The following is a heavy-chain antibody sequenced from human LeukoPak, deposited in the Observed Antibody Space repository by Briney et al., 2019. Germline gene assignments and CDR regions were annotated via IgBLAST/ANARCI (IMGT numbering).Heavy chain of an antibody. CDR1: GGSISSYY. CDR3: ARVGNYNIDY. Sequence: SETLSLTCTVSGGSISSYYWSWIRQPPGKGLEWIGYIYYSGNTNCNPSLKSRVTISIDTSKNQFSLKLSSVTAADTAVYYCARVGNYNIDYWGQGTLVTVSS. D-gene: IGHD1-7*01. CDR2: IYYSGNT. V-gene: IGHV4-59*08. J-gene: IGHJ4*02.